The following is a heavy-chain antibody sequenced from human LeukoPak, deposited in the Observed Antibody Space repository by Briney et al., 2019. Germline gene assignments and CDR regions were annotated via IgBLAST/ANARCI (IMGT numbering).Heavy chain of an antibody. J-gene: IGHJ3*02. D-gene: IGHD6-13*01. V-gene: IGHV3-23*01. Sequence: GGSLRLSCTASGFTFSSYAMSWVRQAPGKGLEWVSAISDSGGATYYADSVKGRSTISRDNSRSALYLQMNSLRAEDTAVYYCAKDRIFTAGAGAFDIWGQGTMVTLSS. CDR1: GFTFSSYA. CDR3: AKDRIFTAGAGAFDI. CDR2: ISDSGGAT.